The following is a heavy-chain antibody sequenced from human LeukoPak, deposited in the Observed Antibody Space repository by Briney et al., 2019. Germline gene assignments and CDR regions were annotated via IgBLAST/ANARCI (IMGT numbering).Heavy chain of an antibody. Sequence: SETLSLTCTVSGGSISSYYWSWIRQPPGKGLECIGYIYYSDSTNYNPSLKSRVTVSVDTSKNQFSLKLSSVTAADTAVYYCARFPGSAEYRHYYYMDVWGKGTTVTVSS. V-gene: IGHV4-59*01. D-gene: IGHD2-15*01. CDR2: IYYSDST. CDR3: ARFPGSAEYRHYYYMDV. J-gene: IGHJ6*03. CDR1: GGSISSYY.